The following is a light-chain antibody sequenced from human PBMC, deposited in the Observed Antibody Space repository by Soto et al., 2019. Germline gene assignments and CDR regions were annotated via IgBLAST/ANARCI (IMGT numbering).Light chain of an antibody. J-gene: IGKJ2*01. CDR1: QSVFYTSTNENY. CDR3: QQFYLTPYT. V-gene: IGKV4-1*01. Sequence: DIVMTQSADSVAVSLGERATINCKSSQSVFYTSTNENYVAWYQQKPGQPPKLLMYWTSSRESGVPDRFSGSGSVTDFTLPISNVQAEDVAVSYCQQFYLTPYTFGQGTK. CDR2: WTS.